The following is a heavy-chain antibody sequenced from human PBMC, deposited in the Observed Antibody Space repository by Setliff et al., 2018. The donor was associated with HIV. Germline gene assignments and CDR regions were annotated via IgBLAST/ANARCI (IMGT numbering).Heavy chain of an antibody. CDR2: TNDHFDDS. Sequence: ASVKVSCKASGYNFGRLGISWVRQAPGKGLEWLGWTNDHFDDSHSARNFQGRLTLTTDIFTNTAYMELRSLTSDDTAVYFCTRDEKRAAGGSLYYFDLWGQGTLVTVSS. J-gene: IGHJ4*02. D-gene: IGHD2-15*01. CDR1: GYNFGRLG. CDR3: TRDEKRAAGGSLYYFDL. V-gene: IGHV1-18*01.